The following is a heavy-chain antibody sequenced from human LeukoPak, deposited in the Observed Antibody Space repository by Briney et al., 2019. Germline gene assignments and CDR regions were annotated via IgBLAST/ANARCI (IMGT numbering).Heavy chain of an antibody. Sequence: PGESLRISCQTSGYDFSTKWIGWVRQMPGKGLEWMGIIYPTDSITRYSPSFQGHVSISVDTSINTAYLQWASLRPSDTAMYFCARLAPDYADYWLDPWGQGALVTVSS. CDR3: ARLAPDYADYWLDP. V-gene: IGHV5-51*01. D-gene: IGHD4-17*01. CDR1: GYDFSTKW. J-gene: IGHJ5*02. CDR2: IYPTDSIT.